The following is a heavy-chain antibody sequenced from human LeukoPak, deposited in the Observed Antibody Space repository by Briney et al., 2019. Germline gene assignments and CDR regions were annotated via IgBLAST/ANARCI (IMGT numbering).Heavy chain of an antibody. CDR1: GFTFSSYS. V-gene: IGHV3-48*01. J-gene: IGHJ4*02. D-gene: IGHD4-17*01. CDR3: ARVPTVISALWDY. CDR2: ISSSSSTI. Sequence: GGSLRLSCAASGFTFSSYSMNWVRQAPGKGLEWVSYISSSSSTIYYADSVKGRFTVSRDNAKNSLYLQMNSLRAGDTAVYYCARVPTVISALWDYWGQGTLVTVSS.